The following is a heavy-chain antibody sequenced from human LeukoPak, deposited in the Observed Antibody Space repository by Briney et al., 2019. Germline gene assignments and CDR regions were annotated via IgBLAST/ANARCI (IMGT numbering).Heavy chain of an antibody. D-gene: IGHD2-15*01. Sequence: SETLSLTCSVSGGSISSSSYYWGWIRQPPGKGLEWIGGIYYCGSTYYTPSLKSRLTISVDTSKNHFSLRLSSVTAADTAVYYCASGGGYCSGGSCYSGNWFDPWGQGTLLTVSA. CDR2: IYYCGST. J-gene: IGHJ5*02. CDR1: GGSISSSSYY. V-gene: IGHV4-39*02. CDR3: ASGGGYCSGGSCYSGNWFDP.